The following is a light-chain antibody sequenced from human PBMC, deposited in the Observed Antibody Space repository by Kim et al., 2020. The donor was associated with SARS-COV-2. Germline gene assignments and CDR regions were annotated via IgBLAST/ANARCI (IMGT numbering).Light chain of an antibody. Sequence: LSPGATATLSCRASQILSNSLAWYQHRPGQAPSLLMYGAFNRAAGIPARFSGSGSGTDFTLTITSLDSEDSAVYYCQQHQSWPAYSFGQGTKLEI. CDR1: QILSNS. CDR3: QQHQSWPAYS. V-gene: IGKV3-11*01. CDR2: GAF. J-gene: IGKJ2*03.